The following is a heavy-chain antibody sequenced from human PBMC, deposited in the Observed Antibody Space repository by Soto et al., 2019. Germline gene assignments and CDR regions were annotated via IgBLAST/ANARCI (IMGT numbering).Heavy chain of an antibody. J-gene: IGHJ4*02. CDR2: ISSNGGKT. V-gene: IGHV3-64*01. Sequence: EVQLVESGGGLVQPGGSLRLSCAASGFTFSSYAMHWVRQAPGKGLEYVSAISSNGGKTYYANSVKGRFTISRDNSRNTLYLQMGRLRDEDMAVYYCARVPKVNYFDYWGQGTLVTVSS. D-gene: IGHD2-21*01. CDR1: GFTFSSYA. CDR3: ARVPKVNYFDY.